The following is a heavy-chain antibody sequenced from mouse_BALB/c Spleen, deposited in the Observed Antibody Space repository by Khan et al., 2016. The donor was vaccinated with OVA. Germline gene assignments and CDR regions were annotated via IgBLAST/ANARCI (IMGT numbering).Heavy chain of an antibody. V-gene: IGHV14-3*02. CDR2: IDPANGDT. CDR1: GFNIKDTY. Sequence: VQLQQSGAELVKPGASVKLSCTASGFNIKDTYIHWVKERPEQGPEWIGRIDPANGDTKYEPKFQGKATITAVTSSNTAYLQLSSLTSEDTAVYYCATLYGSPFTYWGQGTLVTVSA. D-gene: IGHD2-1*01. CDR3: ATLYGSPFTY. J-gene: IGHJ3*01.